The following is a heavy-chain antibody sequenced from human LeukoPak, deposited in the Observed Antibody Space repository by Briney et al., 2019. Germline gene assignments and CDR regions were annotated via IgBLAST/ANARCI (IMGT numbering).Heavy chain of an antibody. V-gene: IGHV3-23*01. J-gene: IGHJ4*02. D-gene: IGHD3-3*01. Sequence: GGSLRLSCAASGFTFSSYAMSWVRQAPGKGLEWVSAISGSGGSTYYADSVKRRFTISRDNSKNTLYLQMNSLRAEDTAVYYCAKSALRFLEWLDTYYFDYWGQGTLVTVSS. CDR1: GFTFSSYA. CDR2: ISGSGGST. CDR3: AKSALRFLEWLDTYYFDY.